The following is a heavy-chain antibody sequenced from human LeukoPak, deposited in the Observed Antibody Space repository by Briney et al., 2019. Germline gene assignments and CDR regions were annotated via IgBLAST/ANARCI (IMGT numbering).Heavy chain of an antibody. CDR3: AKWGLDCSVAGCLYYFDY. Sequence: PGGSLRLSCAASGFTFRSYAMSWVRQAPGKGLEWVSGISDGSTYYADSIKGRFTISRDNSKNSLYLQMNNLRAEDTAVYYCAKWGLDCSVAGCLYYFDYWDQGTLVTVSS. CDR2: ISDGST. D-gene: IGHD2-15*01. J-gene: IGHJ4*02. CDR1: GFTFRSYA. V-gene: IGHV3-23*01.